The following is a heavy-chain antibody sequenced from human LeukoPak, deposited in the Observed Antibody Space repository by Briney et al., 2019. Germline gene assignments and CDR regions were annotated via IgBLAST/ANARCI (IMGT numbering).Heavy chain of an antibody. CDR2: IYYSGST. J-gene: IGHJ4*02. CDR3: AREGRPGRFDY. CDR1: GGSISSGDCY. V-gene: IGHV4-30-4*01. Sequence: SETLSLTCTVSGGSISSGDCYWSWIRQPPGKGLEWIGYIYYSGSTYYNPSLKSRVTISVDTSKNQFSLKLSSVTAADTAVYYCAREGRPGRFDYWGQGTLVTVSS.